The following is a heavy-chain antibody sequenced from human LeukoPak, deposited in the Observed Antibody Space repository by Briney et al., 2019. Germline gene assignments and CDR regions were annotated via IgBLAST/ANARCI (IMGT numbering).Heavy chain of an antibody. D-gene: IGHD3-22*01. Sequence: SETLSLTCSVSVDSVSRSDSYWDWIRQPPGKGLEWIGTIYYSGRTYYSPSLKSRVTMSVDPSNNQFSLTLRSVTAADTAVYYCARWRYYDGSGYLEWGQGTLLSVSS. CDR3: ARWRYYDGSGYLE. V-gene: IGHV4-39*01. J-gene: IGHJ1*01. CDR1: VDSVSRSDSY. CDR2: IYYSGRT.